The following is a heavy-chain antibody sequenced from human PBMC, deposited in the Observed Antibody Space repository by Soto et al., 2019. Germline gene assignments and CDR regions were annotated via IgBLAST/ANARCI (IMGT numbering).Heavy chain of an antibody. Sequence: SETLSLTCTVSGGSISNFYWSWIRQPPGKGLEWIGYISYSGNTNYNPSLRSRVSISVDTSRNQLSLNLTSVTAADTAVYYCARAPMVLSRSYFDSWGQGTPVTVSS. CDR1: GGSISNFY. CDR2: ISYSGNT. J-gene: IGHJ4*02. V-gene: IGHV4-59*01. CDR3: ARAPMVLSRSYFDS. D-gene: IGHD2-8*01.